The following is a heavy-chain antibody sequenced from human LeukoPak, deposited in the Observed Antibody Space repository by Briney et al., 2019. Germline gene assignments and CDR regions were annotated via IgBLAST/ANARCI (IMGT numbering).Heavy chain of an antibody. V-gene: IGHV1-2*02. J-gene: IGHJ3*02. D-gene: IGHD1-26*01. Sequence: GASVKVSCKASGYTFTSYAMHWVRQAPGQGLEWMGWINPNSGGTNYAQKFQGRVTMTRDTSISTAYMELSRLRSDDTAVYYCARAPYSGSSYAFDIWGQGTMVTVSS. CDR3: ARAPYSGSSYAFDI. CDR2: INPNSGGT. CDR1: GYTFTSYA.